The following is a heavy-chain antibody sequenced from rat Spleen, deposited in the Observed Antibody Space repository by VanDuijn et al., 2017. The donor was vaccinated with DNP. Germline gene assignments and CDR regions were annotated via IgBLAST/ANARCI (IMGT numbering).Heavy chain of an antibody. J-gene: IGHJ2*01. CDR3: ASPRY. Sequence: QVQLKESGPGLMQPSQTLSLTCNVSGFSLTNYAVGWVRQPPGKGLEWIAAVSSGGNTYYNSGLKSRLSISRDTSKSQVFLKMNSLQTEDTAMYFCASPRYWGQGVMVTVSS. CDR1: GFSLTNYA. CDR2: VSSGGNT. V-gene: IGHV2S12*01.